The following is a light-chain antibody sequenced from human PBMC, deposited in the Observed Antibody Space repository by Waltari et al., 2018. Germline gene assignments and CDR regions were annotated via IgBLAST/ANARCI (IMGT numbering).Light chain of an antibody. CDR3: ASYAGGDTPYV. CDR1: SSDVGAYAY. CDR2: EVN. V-gene: IGLV2-8*01. J-gene: IGLJ1*01. Sequence: QSALSQPPSASGSPGQSVTISCTGSSSDVGAYAYVSWYQQRPGKAPKVMIYEVNKRPAGVPHRCSGSKAGATASLTVSWLQAEDEGDYYCASYAGGDTPYVFGTGTTVTV.